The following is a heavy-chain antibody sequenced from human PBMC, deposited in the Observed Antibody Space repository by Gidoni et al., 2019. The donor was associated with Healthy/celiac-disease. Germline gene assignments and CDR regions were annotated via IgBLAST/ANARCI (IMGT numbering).Heavy chain of an antibody. CDR1: GFTFSASY. CDR2: ISSSGSTI. V-gene: IGHV3-11*01. J-gene: IGHJ4*02. CDR3: ARGWNRGYRKGVYFDY. D-gene: IGHD5-18*01. Sequence: QVQLVESGGGLVQPGGSLRLSCAAFGFTFSASYMSWIRQAPGKGLEWVSYISSSGSTIDYADSVKGRFTISRDNDKNSLYLQMNSLRAEDTAVYYCARGWNRGYRKGVYFDYWGQGTLVTVSS.